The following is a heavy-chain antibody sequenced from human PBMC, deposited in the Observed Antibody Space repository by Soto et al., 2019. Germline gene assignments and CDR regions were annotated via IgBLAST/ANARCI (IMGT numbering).Heavy chain of an antibody. CDR1: GFTFSSYA. J-gene: IGHJ4*02. CDR3: AKGRHGCGGDCYDY. CDR2: ISGSGGNT. D-gene: IGHD2-21*01. Sequence: EVQLLESGGGLVQPGGSLRLSCAASGFTFSSYAMSWVRQAPGKGLEWVSAISGSGGNTYYADSVKGRFTISRDNSKNTPYLQMNSLRAEDTAVYYCAKGRHGCGGDCYDYWGQGTLVTVSS. V-gene: IGHV3-23*01.